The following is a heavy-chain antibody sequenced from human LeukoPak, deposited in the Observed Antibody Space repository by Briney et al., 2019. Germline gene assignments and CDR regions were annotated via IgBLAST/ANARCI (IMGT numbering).Heavy chain of an antibody. CDR1: GGSFSGYY. J-gene: IGHJ6*02. D-gene: IGHD3-10*01. Sequence: SETLSLTCAVYGGSFSGYYWSWIRQPPGKGLEWIGEINHSGSTNYNPSLKSRVTISVDTSKNQFSLKLSSVTAADTAVYYCARDEMVRGVIGYYYYGMDVWGQGTTATVSS. V-gene: IGHV4-34*01. CDR2: INHSGST. CDR3: ARDEMVRGVIGYYYYGMDV.